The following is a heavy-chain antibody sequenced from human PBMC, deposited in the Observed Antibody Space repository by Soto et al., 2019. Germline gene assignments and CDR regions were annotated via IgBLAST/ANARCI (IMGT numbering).Heavy chain of an antibody. J-gene: IGHJ5*02. CDR3: ARHPIRRIAATRWFDP. D-gene: IGHD2-15*01. CDR2: IYYSGST. Sequence: SETLSLTCTVSGGSISSSSYYWGWIRQPPGKGLEWIGSIYYSGSTYYNPSLKSRVTISVDTSKNQFSLKLSSVTAADTAVYYCARHPIRRIAATRWFDPWGQGTLVTVSS. CDR1: GGSISSSSYY. V-gene: IGHV4-39*01.